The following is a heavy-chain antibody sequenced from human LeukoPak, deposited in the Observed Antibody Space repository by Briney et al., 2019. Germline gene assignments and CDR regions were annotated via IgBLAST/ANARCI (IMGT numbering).Heavy chain of an antibody. CDR1: GGSISSGGYS. Sequence: SETLSLTCAVSGGSISSGGYSWSWIRQPPGKGLEWIGCIYHSGSTYYNPSLKSRVTISVDRSKNQFSLKLSSVTAADTAVYYCARGTGPFDYWGQGTLVTVSS. CDR2: IYHSGST. CDR3: ARGTGPFDY. D-gene: IGHD4-17*01. J-gene: IGHJ4*02. V-gene: IGHV4-30-2*01.